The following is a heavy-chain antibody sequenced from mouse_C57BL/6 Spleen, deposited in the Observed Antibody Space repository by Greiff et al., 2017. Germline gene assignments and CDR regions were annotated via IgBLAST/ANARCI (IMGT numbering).Heavy chain of an antibody. D-gene: IGHD2-4*01. Sequence: EVKLMESGPELVKPGASVKISCKASGYSFTGYYMNWVKQSPEKSLEWIGEINPSTGGTTYNQKFKAKATLTVDKSSSTAYMQLKSLTSEDSAVYYCARSYDYDLFLDYWGQGTTLTVSS. J-gene: IGHJ2*01. V-gene: IGHV1-42*01. CDR3: ARSYDYDLFLDY. CDR2: INPSTGGT. CDR1: GYSFTGYY.